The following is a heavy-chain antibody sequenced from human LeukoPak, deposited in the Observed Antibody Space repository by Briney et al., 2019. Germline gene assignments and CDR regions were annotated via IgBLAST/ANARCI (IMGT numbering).Heavy chain of an antibody. CDR3: ASSKVVVIAMFDY. CDR1: GFTFSNYV. V-gene: IGHV3-30*02. CDR2: IRYDGSSK. Sequence: GGSLRLSCAASGFTFSNYVIHWVRQAPGKGLEWVSLIRYDGSSKYYADSVRGRVTISRDNSKNTLYLQMNSLRAEDTAVYYCASSKVVVIAMFDYWGQGTLVTVSS. J-gene: IGHJ4*02. D-gene: IGHD2-21*01.